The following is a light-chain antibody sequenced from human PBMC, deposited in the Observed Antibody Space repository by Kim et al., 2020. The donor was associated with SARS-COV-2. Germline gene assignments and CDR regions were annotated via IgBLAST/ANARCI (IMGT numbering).Light chain of an antibody. CDR1: SLRSYY. CDR2: GKD. J-gene: IGLJ2*01. CDR3: NSRDSNDYVV. V-gene: IGLV3-19*01. Sequence: VALGQTVTITCQGDSLRSYYATWYQQKPGQAPKVVIYGKDNRPSGVPHRFSGSSSGNTAYLTITGTQAGDEADYYCNSRDSNDYVVFGGGTKVTVL.